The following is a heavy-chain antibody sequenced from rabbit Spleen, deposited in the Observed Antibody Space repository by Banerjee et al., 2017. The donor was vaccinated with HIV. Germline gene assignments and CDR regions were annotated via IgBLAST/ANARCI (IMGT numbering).Heavy chain of an antibody. CDR1: GLSFSNSYW. D-gene: IGHD1-1*01. Sequence: EESGGDLVKPDGSLTLTCTASGLSFSNSYWIFWVRQAPGKGLEWIASIYTGSGATYYANWAKGRFTVSKTSSTTVDLKMTSLTAADTATYFCARDLVGVIGWNFYLWGPGTLVTVS. V-gene: IGHV1S45*01. CDR2: IYTGSGAT. J-gene: IGHJ4*01. CDR3: ARDLVGVIGWNFYL.